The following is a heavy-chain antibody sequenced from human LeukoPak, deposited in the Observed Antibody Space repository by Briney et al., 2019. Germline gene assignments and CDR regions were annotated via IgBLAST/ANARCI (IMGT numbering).Heavy chain of an antibody. CDR3: AKLAAAGNDFDY. D-gene: IGHD6-13*01. CDR1: GFTFSSYG. Sequence: PGWSLRLSCAASGFTFSSYGMHWVRQAPGKGLEWVAVISYDGSNKYYADSVKGRFTISRDNSKNKLYLQMNSLRAEDTAVYYCAKLAAAGNDFDYWGQGTLVTVSS. V-gene: IGHV3-30*18. J-gene: IGHJ4*02. CDR2: ISYDGSNK.